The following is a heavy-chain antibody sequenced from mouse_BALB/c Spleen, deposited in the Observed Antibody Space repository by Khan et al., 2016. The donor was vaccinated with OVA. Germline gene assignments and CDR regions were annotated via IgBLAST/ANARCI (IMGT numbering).Heavy chain of an antibody. CDR1: GYTFTSYW. CDR2: TNPTNGRT. CDR3: ARIKKRVATCFDY. J-gene: IGHJ2*01. D-gene: IGHD1-1*01. Sequence: QVQLKESGAELVKAGASVKMSCKASGYTFTSYWMHWVKLRLGQGLEWFAETNPTNGRTYYNEKFKSKATLTVDKSSSTAYMLLSGPTFEDSAVYYCARIKKRVATCFDYWGQGTTLTVYS. V-gene: IGHV1S81*02.